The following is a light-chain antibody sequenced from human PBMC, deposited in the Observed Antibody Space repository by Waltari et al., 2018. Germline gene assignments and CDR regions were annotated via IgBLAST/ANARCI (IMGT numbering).Light chain of an antibody. CDR3: QQSAGSPPVYS. CDR2: GTF. J-gene: IGKJ2*03. V-gene: IGKV3-20*01. Sequence: DIVLTQSPGTLSLSPGEGATLSCRASQSITSNYLAWYQQKPGQAPRLLIYGTFNRPTGIPDRFSGSGSGTDVTLTISRLEPEDFAVYYCQQSAGSPPVYSFGQGTKLEIK. CDR1: QSITSNY.